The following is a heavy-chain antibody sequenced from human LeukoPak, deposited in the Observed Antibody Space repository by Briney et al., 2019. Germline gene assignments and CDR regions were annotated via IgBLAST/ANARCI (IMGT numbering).Heavy chain of an antibody. J-gene: IGHJ6*02. Sequence: ASVKVSCKASGYTFTGYYMHWVRQAPGQGLEWMGWINPNSGGTNYALKFQGRVTMTRDTSISTAYMELSRLRSDDTAVYYCATALYSSGWYYYGMDVWGQGTTVTVSS. CDR1: GYTFTGYY. D-gene: IGHD6-19*01. V-gene: IGHV1-2*02. CDR2: INPNSGGT. CDR3: ATALYSSGWYYYGMDV.